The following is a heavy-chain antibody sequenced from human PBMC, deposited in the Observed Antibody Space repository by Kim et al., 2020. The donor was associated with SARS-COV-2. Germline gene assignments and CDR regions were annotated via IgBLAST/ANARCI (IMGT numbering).Heavy chain of an antibody. D-gene: IGHD4-17*01. CDR1: GGSFSGYY. CDR2: INHSGST. Sequence: SETLSLTCAVYGGSFSGYYWSWIRQPPGKGLEWIGEINHSGSTNYNPSLKSRVTILVDTSKKQFSLKLSSVTAADTAVYYCASLTVYGDYPPYGMDVWGQGTTVTVSS. V-gene: IGHV4-34*01. J-gene: IGHJ6*02. CDR3: ASLTVYGDYPPYGMDV.